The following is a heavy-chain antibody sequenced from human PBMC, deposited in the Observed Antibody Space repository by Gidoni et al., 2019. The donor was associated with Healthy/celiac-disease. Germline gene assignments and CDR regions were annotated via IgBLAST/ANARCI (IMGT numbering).Heavy chain of an antibody. CDR3: ARDENTRRGGPGPGSGSYDVVGWFDP. Sequence: QVQLVPSGAEVKKPGASVKVSCKASGYTFTSYAMHWVRQAPGQRLGWMGWINAGNGNTKYSQKFQGRVTITRDTSASTAYMELSSLRSEDTAVYYCARDENTRRGGPGPGSGSYDVVGWFDPWGQGTLVTVSS. D-gene: IGHD1-26*01. V-gene: IGHV1-3*01. J-gene: IGHJ5*02. CDR1: GYTFTSYA. CDR2: INAGNGNT.